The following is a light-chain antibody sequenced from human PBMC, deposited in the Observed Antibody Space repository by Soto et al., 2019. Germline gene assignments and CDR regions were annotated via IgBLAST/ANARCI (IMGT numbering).Light chain of an antibody. CDR2: EVS. J-gene: IGLJ1*01. CDR1: RREIGGYNH. V-gene: IGLV2-14*01. CDR3: SSYTSSSTLYV. Sequence: QSVLAQPASVCGSPGQPLTISCAGNRREIGGYNHVSSYQQHPGKAPKVMIYEVSNRPSGVSNRFAGSKSGNTASLTIPGLQAEDEADYYCSSYTSSSTLYVFGSGTKVTGL.